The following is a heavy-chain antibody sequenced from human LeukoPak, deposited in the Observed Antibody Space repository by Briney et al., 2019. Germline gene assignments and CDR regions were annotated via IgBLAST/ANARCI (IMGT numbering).Heavy chain of an antibody. CDR3: ARECLDGCSGGSCHLLRGRNWFGP. Sequence: PSETLSLTCTVSGGSISSSSYYWGWIRQPPGKGLEWIGSIYYSGSTYYNPSLKSRVTISVDTSKNQFSLKLSSVTAADTAVYYCARECLDGCSGGSCHLLRGRNWFGPWGQGTLVTVSS. CDR2: IYYSGST. D-gene: IGHD2-15*01. J-gene: IGHJ5*02. V-gene: IGHV4-39*07. CDR1: GGSISSSSYY.